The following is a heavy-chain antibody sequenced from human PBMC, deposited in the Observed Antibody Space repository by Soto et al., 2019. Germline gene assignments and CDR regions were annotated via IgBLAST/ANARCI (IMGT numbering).Heavy chain of an antibody. CDR2: TNYGSKWSY. V-gene: IGHV6-1*01. CDR1: GDSVSESSVS. CDR3: VTFYHFWSGSTEVLGPAP. Sequence: SQTLSLTCAISGDSVSESSVSWNWIRQSPSRGLEWLGRTNYGSKWSYAYAESVRSRITISADTSKNQFSLHLTSMTAEDTSVYYCVTFYHFWSGSTEVLGPAPWGQGTLVTVSS. D-gene: IGHD3-3*01. J-gene: IGHJ5*02.